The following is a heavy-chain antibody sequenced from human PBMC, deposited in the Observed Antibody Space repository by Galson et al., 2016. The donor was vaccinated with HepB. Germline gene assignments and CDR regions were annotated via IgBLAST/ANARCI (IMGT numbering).Heavy chain of an antibody. CDR2: IYHTGST. J-gene: IGHJ5*02. D-gene: IGHD2-21*02. V-gene: IGHV4-30-2*01. CDR3: ATGGGDRWFDP. CDR1: GGSINSGGYS. Sequence: TLSLTCAVSGGSINSGGYSWSWIRQPPGKGLEWIGYIYHTGSTYYNPSLKSRVTISLDRSKNQFSLKLSSVTAADTAVYFCATGGGDRWFDPWGQGTLVTVSS.